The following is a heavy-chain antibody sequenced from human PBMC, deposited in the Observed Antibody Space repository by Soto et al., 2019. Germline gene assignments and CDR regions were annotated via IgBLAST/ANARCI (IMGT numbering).Heavy chain of an antibody. V-gene: IGHV3-7*03. Sequence: GGSLRLSCAASGFTLSSNWLSWVAQAPGKGLGWGANIKQDGSEKYYVDSVKGRFTISRDNAKNSLYLQMNSLRAEDTAVYYCARDRNFWSGYYTRYYYYGMDVWGQGTTVTVSS. CDR1: GFTLSSNW. CDR3: ARDRNFWSGYYTRYYYYGMDV. J-gene: IGHJ6*02. CDR2: IKQDGSEK. D-gene: IGHD3-3*01.